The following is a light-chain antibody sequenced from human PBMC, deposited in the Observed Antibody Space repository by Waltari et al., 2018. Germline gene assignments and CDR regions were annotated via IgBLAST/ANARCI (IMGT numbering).Light chain of an antibody. CDR1: QSFSNN. CDR3: QQTYSVLYT. J-gene: IGKJ2*01. CDR2: GSS. Sequence: DIQMTQSPSSLYASVGDSITITCRASQSFSNNLNWYQQKPGKPPKLLIFGSSSLKSAVPSRFSGSGSGTDFTLTISSLQPEDFATYYCQQTYSVLYTFGQGTKLQI. V-gene: IGKV1-39*01.